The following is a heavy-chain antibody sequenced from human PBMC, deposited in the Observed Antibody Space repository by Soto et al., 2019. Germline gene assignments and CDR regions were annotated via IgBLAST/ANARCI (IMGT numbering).Heavy chain of an antibody. CDR1: GFTFSYYS. D-gene: IGHD3-3*01. CDR2: ISSSSSYI. J-gene: IGHJ6*02. CDR3: ARVGDYDYPYYSYGMDV. Sequence: EVQLVESGGGLVKPGGSLRLSCAASGFTFSYYSMNWVRQAPGKGLEWVSSISSSSSYISYADSVKGRFTISRDNAKKSLCVQMHSLRAEDTAVYYCARVGDYDYPYYSYGMDVWCQGTTVTVSS. V-gene: IGHV3-21*01.